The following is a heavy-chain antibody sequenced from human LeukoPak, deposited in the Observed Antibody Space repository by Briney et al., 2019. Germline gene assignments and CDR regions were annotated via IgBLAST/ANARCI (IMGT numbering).Heavy chain of an antibody. CDR2: ISSSGRYI. D-gene: IGHD2-15*01. V-gene: IGHV3-21*04. Sequence: GGSLRLSCAASRFTFSTDSMSWVRQAPGRGLEWVSSISSSGRYIYYADSVKGRFTISRDNSKNTLYLQMNSLRAEDTAVYYCAKGAPDGVAASRRYNWFDPWGQGTLVTVSS. CDR1: RFTFSTDS. CDR3: AKGAPDGVAASRRYNWFDP. J-gene: IGHJ5*02.